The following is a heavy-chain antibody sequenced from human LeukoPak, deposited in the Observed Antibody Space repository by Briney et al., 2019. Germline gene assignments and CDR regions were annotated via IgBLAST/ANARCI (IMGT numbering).Heavy chain of an antibody. CDR1: GFTFSSYS. CDR3: ARDLGGYGDSGTNFDY. CDR2: ISTSSIYI. J-gene: IGHJ4*02. Sequence: GGSLKLSCAASGFTFSSYSMNWVRQAPGKGLEGVSAISTSSIYIYYADSVKGRFTISRHNAKKSLYLQMNSLRAEDTAVYYCARDLGGYGDSGTNFDYWGQGTLVTVSS. D-gene: IGHD4-17*01. V-gene: IGHV3-21*01.